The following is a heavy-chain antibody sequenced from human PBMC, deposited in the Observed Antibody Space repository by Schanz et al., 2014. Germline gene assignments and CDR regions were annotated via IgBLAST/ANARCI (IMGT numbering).Heavy chain of an antibody. CDR3: AREQTMFGVTYTDAYDV. CDR2: MSHSGGVI. D-gene: IGHD3-3*01. CDR1: GFSFSDSF. V-gene: IGHV3-11*01. J-gene: IGHJ3*01. Sequence: VQLVESGGGLVQPGRSLRLSCVASGFSFSDSFMSWIRQTPEKGLEWIAFMSHSGGVIYYAESVRGRFFISRDNAKNSLYLQMKSLRVDDTAVYYCAREQTMFGVTYTDAYDVWGRGTMVTVSS.